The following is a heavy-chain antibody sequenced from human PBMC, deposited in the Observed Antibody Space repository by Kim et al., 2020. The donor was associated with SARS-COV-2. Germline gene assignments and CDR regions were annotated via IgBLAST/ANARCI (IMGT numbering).Heavy chain of an antibody. CDR3: ARGLSKITIFGVVPRRFGMDV. Sequence: ASVKVSCKASGYTFTSYDINWVRQATGQGLEWMGWMNPNSGNTGYAQKFQGRVTMTRNTSISTAYMELSSLRSEDTSVYYCARGLSKITIFGVVPRRFGMDVWGQGTTVTVSS. V-gene: IGHV1-8*01. CDR1: GYTFTSYD. D-gene: IGHD3-3*01. J-gene: IGHJ6*02. CDR2: MNPNSGNT.